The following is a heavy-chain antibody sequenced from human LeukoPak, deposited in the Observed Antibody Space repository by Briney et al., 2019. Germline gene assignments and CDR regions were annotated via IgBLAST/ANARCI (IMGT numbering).Heavy chain of an antibody. Sequence: SETLSLTCTVSGGSVSSDTYYWSWIRQPPGKGLEWIGYIHYSGTTNYNPSLKSRVTISVDTSKNQFSLKLSSVTAADTAIYYCARLISIHDAFDIWGHGTLVTVSS. D-gene: IGHD3-3*02. CDR2: IHYSGTT. V-gene: IGHV4-61*01. CDR3: ARLISIHDAFDI. CDR1: GGSVSSDTYY. J-gene: IGHJ3*02.